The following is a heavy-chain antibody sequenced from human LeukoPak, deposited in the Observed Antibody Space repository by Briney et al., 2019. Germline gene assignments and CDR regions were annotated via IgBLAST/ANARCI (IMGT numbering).Heavy chain of an antibody. Sequence: GASVKVSCKASGYTFTGYYMHWVRQATGQGLEWMGWINPNSGGTNYAQKFQGRVTMTRDTSISTAYMELSRLRSDDTAVYYCARDLSQPLDPAEYFHHWGEGSLVTVSS. D-gene: IGHD3-9*01. V-gene: IGHV1-2*02. CDR3: ARDLSQPLDPAEYFHH. CDR1: GYTFTGYY. CDR2: INPNSGGT. J-gene: IGHJ1*01.